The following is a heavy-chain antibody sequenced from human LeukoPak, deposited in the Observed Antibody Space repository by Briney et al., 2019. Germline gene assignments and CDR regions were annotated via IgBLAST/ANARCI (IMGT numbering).Heavy chain of an antibody. CDR1: GGTFSSYA. Sequence: ASVKVSCKASGGTFSSYAISWVRQAPGQGLEWMGGIIPIFGTANYAQKFQGRVTITADESTSTAYMEPSSLRSEDTAVYYCAREHMRGSDAFDIWGQGTMVTVSS. J-gene: IGHJ3*02. CDR3: AREHMRGSDAFDI. V-gene: IGHV1-69*13. CDR2: IIPIFGTA. D-gene: IGHD2-21*01.